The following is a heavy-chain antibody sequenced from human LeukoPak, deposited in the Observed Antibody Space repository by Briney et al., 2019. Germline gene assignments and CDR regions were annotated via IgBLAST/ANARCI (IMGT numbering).Heavy chain of an antibody. D-gene: IGHD7-27*01. CDR3: AIQPWGSGNNWYFDL. CDR1: GYTFTAYY. J-gene: IGHJ2*01. CDR2: ISPNSGGT. V-gene: IGHV1-2*02. Sequence: APVNASCKASGYTFTAYYIHWVRQSPGQGLEWMGWISPNSGGTDYAQKFKGRVTMTRDTSISTTYVEPSSLTSDDTAVYYCAIQPWGSGNNWYFDLWGGGTLLPVSS.